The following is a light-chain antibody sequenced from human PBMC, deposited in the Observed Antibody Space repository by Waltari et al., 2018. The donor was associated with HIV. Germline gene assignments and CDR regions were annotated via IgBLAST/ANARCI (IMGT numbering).Light chain of an antibody. CDR1: SSNIGAGSD. Sequence: QSVLTPPPSVSGAPGQRVTISCPGSSSNIGAGSDVHWYQQLPGTAPKPLIYGNSNRPSGVPDRFSGSKSGTSASLAITGLQAEDEADYYCQSYDSRLRGVFGTGTKVTVL. CDR2: GNS. CDR3: QSYDSRLRGV. V-gene: IGLV1-40*01. J-gene: IGLJ1*01.